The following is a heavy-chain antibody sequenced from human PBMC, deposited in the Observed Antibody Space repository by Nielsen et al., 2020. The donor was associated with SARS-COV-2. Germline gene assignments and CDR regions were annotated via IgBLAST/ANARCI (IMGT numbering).Heavy chain of an antibody. CDR1: GLIFSSSW. V-gene: IGHV3-7*05. CDR3: ARDAAYSRFDY. CDR2: INEDGSVV. Sequence: GGSLRLSCAVSGLIFSSSWMVWVRQAPGKGLEWVANINEDGSVVNYVDSVKGRFTISRDNAGKSLYLQMNSLRAEDTAVYYCARDAAYSRFDYWGQGTLVTVSS. J-gene: IGHJ4*02. D-gene: IGHD4-11*01.